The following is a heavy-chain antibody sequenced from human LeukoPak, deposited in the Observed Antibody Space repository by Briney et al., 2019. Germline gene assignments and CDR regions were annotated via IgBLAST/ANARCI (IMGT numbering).Heavy chain of an antibody. Sequence: GGSLRLSCAASGFTFSSYAMSWVRQAPGKGLEWVSAISGSGGSTYYADSVKGRFTISRDNSKNTLYLQMNSLRAEDAAVHYCAKLWFGELLDYFDYWGQGTLVTVSS. CDR3: AKLWFGELLDYFDY. CDR2: ISGSGGST. CDR1: GFTFSSYA. D-gene: IGHD3-10*01. J-gene: IGHJ4*02. V-gene: IGHV3-23*01.